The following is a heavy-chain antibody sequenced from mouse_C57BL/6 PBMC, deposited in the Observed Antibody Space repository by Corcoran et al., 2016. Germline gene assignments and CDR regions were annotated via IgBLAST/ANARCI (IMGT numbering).Heavy chain of an antibody. CDR1: GYTFTDYY. Sequence: EVQLQQSGPELVKPGASVKISCKASGYTFTDYYMNWVKQSHGKSLEWIGDINPNNGGTSYNQKFKGKATLTVDKSSSTAYMELRSLTSEDSAVYYCARWWLRRGPYYAMDYWGQGTSVTVSS. CDR3: ARWWLRRGPYYAMDY. J-gene: IGHJ4*01. D-gene: IGHD2-2*01. CDR2: INPNNGGT. V-gene: IGHV1-26*01.